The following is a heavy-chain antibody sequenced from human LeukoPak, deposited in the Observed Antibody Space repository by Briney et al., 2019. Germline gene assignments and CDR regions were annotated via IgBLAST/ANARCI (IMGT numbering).Heavy chain of an antibody. CDR3: ARIVSLEYQPLPPDY. J-gene: IGHJ4*02. V-gene: IGHV5-51*01. Sequence: PGESLKISCKGSGYSFTSYWIGWVRQMPGKGLEWMGIIYPGDSDTRYSPSFQGQVTISADKSISTAYLQWSSLKASDTAMYYCARIVSLEYQPLPPDYWGQGTLVTVSS. D-gene: IGHD2-2*01. CDR2: IYPGDSDT. CDR1: GYSFTSYW.